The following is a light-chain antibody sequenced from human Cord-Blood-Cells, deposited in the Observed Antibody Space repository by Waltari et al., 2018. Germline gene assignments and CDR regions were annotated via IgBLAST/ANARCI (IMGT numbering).Light chain of an antibody. J-gene: IGLJ1*01. CDR1: SSAVGGYNY. V-gene: IGLV2-14*01. CDR3: SSYTSSSTYV. Sequence: QSALTQPASVSGSPGQSITISCTGTSSAVGGYNYASLYQQHPGKAPKLMIYYVSKRPSGVSNRFSGSKSGNTASLTISGLQAEDEADYYCSSYTSSSTYVFGTGTKVTVL. CDR2: YVS.